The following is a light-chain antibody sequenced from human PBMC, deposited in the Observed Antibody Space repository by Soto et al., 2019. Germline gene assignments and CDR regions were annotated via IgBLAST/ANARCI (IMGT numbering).Light chain of an antibody. Sequence: DLQMTQSPSSLSASVGDRVTITCRASQSISTYLNWYQQKPGKTPKLLIYGASSLQSGVPSRFSGRGSGTHFTLTISSLQPADFATYYCQQSYTTPLTFGGGTKVEIK. CDR3: QQSYTTPLT. J-gene: IGKJ4*01. CDR2: GAS. CDR1: QSISTY. V-gene: IGKV1-39*01.